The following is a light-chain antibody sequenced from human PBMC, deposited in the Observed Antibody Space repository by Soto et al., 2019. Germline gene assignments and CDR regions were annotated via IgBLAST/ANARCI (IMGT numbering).Light chain of an antibody. Sequence: QSVLTQPPSVSGAPGQRVTISCTGSSSNIGAGYDVCWYRQLPGTAPKLLIYGNTNRPSGVPDRFSGSKSGTSASLAITGLHTEDEADYYCQSYDSSLSGYVFGTGTKLTVL. V-gene: IGLV1-40*01. CDR2: GNT. CDR3: QSYDSSLSGYV. J-gene: IGLJ1*01. CDR1: SSNIGAGYD.